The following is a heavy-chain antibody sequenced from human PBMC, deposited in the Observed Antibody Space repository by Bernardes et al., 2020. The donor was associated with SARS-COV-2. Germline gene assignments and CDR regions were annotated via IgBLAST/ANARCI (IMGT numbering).Heavy chain of an antibody. J-gene: IGHJ6*02. V-gene: IGHV3-21*06. CDR1: GFTFTTYG. D-gene: IGHD2-8*02. Sequence: GGSLRLSCAASGFTFTTYGVNWVRQAPGKGLEWVSSISSSASYKYYADSVKGRFTISRDNAKNSLSLEMNSLRAEDTALYYCARGPYCPGGICTFYGMDVWGQGTTVTVS. CDR3: ARGPYCPGGICTFYGMDV. CDR2: ISSSASYK.